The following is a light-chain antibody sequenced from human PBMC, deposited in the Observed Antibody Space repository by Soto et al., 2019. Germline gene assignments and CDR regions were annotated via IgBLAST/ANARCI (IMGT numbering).Light chain of an antibody. CDR3: QHYNSYSEA. CDR2: KAS. J-gene: IGKJ1*01. Sequence: DIQVTQSPSTLSASVGDRVTITFRASQTIGSSLAWFQQKPGKAPKLLIYKASTLEGGVPSRFKGSGSGTEFTLSISSLQPDDFATYYCQHYNSYSEAFGQGTKVDI. V-gene: IGKV1-5*03. CDR1: QTIGSS.